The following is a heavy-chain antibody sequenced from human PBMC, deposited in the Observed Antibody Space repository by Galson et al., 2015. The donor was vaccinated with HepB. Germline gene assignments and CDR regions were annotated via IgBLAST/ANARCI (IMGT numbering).Heavy chain of an antibody. Sequence: SVKVSCKASGYTFTSYGISWVRQAPGQGLEWMGWISAYNGNTNYAQKLQGRVTMTTDTSTSTAYMELRSLRSDDTAVYYCARLNYYDSSGYSSGAFDYWGQGTLVTVSS. CDR2: ISAYNGNT. CDR1: GYTFTSYG. D-gene: IGHD3-22*01. J-gene: IGHJ4*02. CDR3: ARLNYYDSSGYSSGAFDY. V-gene: IGHV1-18*01.